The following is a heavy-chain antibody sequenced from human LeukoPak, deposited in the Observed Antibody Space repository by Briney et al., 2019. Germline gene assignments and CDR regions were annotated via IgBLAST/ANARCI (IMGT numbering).Heavy chain of an antibody. CDR1: GFTFSSYG. CDR3: PRGYCSSIGGAIGWIFDS. CDR2: ICNNGSEK. Sequence: GGSLRLSCAASGFTFSSYGMRWVRQAPGKGLEWVAGICNNGSEKYHADSVKGRFTISRDNAKNTLYLQMNSLRAEDTAVYYCPRGYCSSIGGAIGWIFDSWGQRALGTVSS. V-gene: IGHV3-33*08. D-gene: IGHD2-2*01. J-gene: IGHJ4*02.